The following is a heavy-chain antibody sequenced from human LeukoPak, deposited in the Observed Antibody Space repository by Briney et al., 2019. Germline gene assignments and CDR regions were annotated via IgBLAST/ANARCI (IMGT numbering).Heavy chain of an antibody. CDR1: GDSVSNNSAA. V-gene: IGHV6-1*01. Sequence: SQTLSLTCAISGDSVSNNSAAWNWIRQSPSRGLEWLGRTYYRSKWYNDNAVSVKSRITINPDTSKNQFSLQVNSVTPEDTAVYYCARAPTPIIAVAGSFDYWGQGTLVTVSS. CDR3: ARAPTPIIAVAGSFDY. J-gene: IGHJ4*02. D-gene: IGHD6-19*01. CDR2: TYYRSKWYN.